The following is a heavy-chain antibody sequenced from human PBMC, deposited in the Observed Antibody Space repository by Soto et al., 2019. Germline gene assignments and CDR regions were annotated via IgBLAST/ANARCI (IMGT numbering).Heavy chain of an antibody. J-gene: IGHJ6*02. Sequence: PGESLKISCKGSGYSFTSYWIGWVRQMPGKGLEWMGIIYPGDSDTRYSPSFQGQVTISADKSISTAYLQWSSLKASDTAMYYCARNILPIAAAGAYYYYGMDVWGQGTTVTLS. CDR1: GYSFTSYW. D-gene: IGHD6-13*01. CDR3: ARNILPIAAAGAYYYYGMDV. CDR2: IYPGDSDT. V-gene: IGHV5-51*01.